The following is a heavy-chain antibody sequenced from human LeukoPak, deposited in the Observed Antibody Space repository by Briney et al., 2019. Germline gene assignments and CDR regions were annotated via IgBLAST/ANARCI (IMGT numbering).Heavy chain of an antibody. CDR2: TSTSGGSA. Sequence: GGSLRLSCAASGFTFTSYSMNWVRQAPGKGLEWVSATSTSGGSAYYADSVKGRFTISRDNSKNTLYLQMDSLRADDTAVYYCARYSGSYYYPPAWDLWGQGTLVTVSS. CDR1: GFTFTSYS. V-gene: IGHV3-23*01. CDR3: ARYSGSYYYPPAWDL. J-gene: IGHJ4*02. D-gene: IGHD1-26*01.